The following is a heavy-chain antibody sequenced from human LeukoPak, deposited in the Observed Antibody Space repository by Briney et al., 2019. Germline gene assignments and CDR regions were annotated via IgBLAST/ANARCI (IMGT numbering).Heavy chain of an antibody. Sequence: GGSLRLSCAASGFTFSNAWMSWVRQAPGKGLEWVGRIKSKTDGGTTDYAAPVKGRFTISRDDSKNTLYLQMNSLKTEDTAVYYCTTDLIGYDSSGRYYFDYWGQGTLVTVSS. V-gene: IGHV3-15*01. J-gene: IGHJ4*02. CDR3: TTDLIGYDSSGRYYFDY. CDR2: IKSKTDGGTT. D-gene: IGHD3-22*01. CDR1: GFTFSNAW.